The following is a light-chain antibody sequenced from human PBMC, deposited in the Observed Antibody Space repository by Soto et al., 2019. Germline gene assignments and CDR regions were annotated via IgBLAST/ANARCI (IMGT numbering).Light chain of an antibody. J-gene: IGLJ3*02. CDR2: RSD. CDR3: TAWDGSLDGRV. Sequence: QAVVTQPPSASGTLGQRVTISCSGGNSNIGSNTVNWYQHLPGTAPKLLIYRSDQRPSGIPDRFSGSKYGTSASLDISGLQSEDDADYYCTAWDGSLDGRVFGGGTKLTVL. V-gene: IGLV1-44*01. CDR1: NSNIGSNT.